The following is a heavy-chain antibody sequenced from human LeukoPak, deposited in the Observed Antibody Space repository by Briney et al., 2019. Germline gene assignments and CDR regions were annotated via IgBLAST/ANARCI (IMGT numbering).Heavy chain of an antibody. D-gene: IGHD4/OR15-4a*01. Sequence: PGGSLRLSCAASGFTFSSYGMHWVRQAPGKGREWVAFIRYDGGNKYYADSVKGRFTISRDNAKNSLYMQMNSLRAEDTAVYYCARDESRLVRGAIDYWGQGTLVTVSS. CDR3: ARDESRLVRGAIDY. V-gene: IGHV3-30*02. J-gene: IGHJ4*02. CDR2: IRYDGGNK. CDR1: GFTFSSYG.